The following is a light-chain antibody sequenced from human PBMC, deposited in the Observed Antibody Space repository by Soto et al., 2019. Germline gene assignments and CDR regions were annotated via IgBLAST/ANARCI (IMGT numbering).Light chain of an antibody. CDR2: GAS. CDR3: QLYGSTPFT. Sequence: EIVLTQSPGTLSLSPGERATLSCRASQSVSSSYLAWYQQKPGQAPRLLVYGASSRATCIPDRFSGSGSGTALPLTLSRGEPEDFAVYYCQLYGSTPFTLVPGTRVDI. V-gene: IGKV3-20*01. J-gene: IGKJ3*01. CDR1: QSVSSSY.